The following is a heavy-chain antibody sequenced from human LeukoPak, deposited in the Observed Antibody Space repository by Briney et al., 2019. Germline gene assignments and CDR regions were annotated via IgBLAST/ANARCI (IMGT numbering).Heavy chain of an antibody. D-gene: IGHD2-15*01. CDR3: ATNPHCSGGSCYPYYYYYYMDV. CDR2: IIPIFGTA. CDR1: GGTFSSYA. Sequence: SVKVSCKASGGTFSSYAISWVRQAPGQGLEWMGGIIPIFGTANYAQKFQGRVTITADESTSTAYMELSSLRSEDTAVYYCATNPHCSGGSCYPYYYYYYMDVWGKGTTVTVSS. V-gene: IGHV1-69*13. J-gene: IGHJ6*03.